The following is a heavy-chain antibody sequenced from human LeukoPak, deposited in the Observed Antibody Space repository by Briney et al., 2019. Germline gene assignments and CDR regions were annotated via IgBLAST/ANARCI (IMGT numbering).Heavy chain of an antibody. CDR2: ISSTSSYI. D-gene: IGHD5-18*01. J-gene: IGHJ5*02. Sequence: PGGSLRLSYAASGFTFSDYSMHWVRRAPGKGLEWVSCISSTSSYIYYADSVRGRFTISRDNAKNSLYLQMNSLRAEDTAVYYCARGQLWQTGWFDPWGQGTLVTVSS. CDR3: ARGQLWQTGWFDP. CDR1: GFTFSDYS. V-gene: IGHV3-21*01.